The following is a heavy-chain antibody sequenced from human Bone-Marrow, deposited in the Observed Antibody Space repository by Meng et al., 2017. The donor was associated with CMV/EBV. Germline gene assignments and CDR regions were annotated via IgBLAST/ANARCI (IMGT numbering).Heavy chain of an antibody. CDR1: GFTFSSYS. CDR2: ISSSSSYI. CDR3: ASGSQGYIFDY. V-gene: IGHV3-21*01. Sequence: GESLKISCAASGFTFSSYSMNWVRQAPGKGLEWVSSISSSSSYIYYADSVKGRFTISRDNAKNSLYLQMNSLRAEDTAVYYCASGSQGYIFDYWGQGTLVTVSS. D-gene: IGHD1-26*01. J-gene: IGHJ4*02.